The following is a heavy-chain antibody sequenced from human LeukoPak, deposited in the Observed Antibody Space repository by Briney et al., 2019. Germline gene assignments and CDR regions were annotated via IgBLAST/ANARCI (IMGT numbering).Heavy chain of an antibody. Sequence: GASVKVSCKASGYTFTAYYMHWVRQAPGQGLEWMGWINPNSGATNYAQKFQGRVALTRDTFTSTVYMELSRLTSDDTAVYYCARIYRGTTEWGFDIRGQGKMVTVFS. D-gene: IGHD1-26*01. CDR1: GYTFTAYY. J-gene: IGHJ3*02. CDR3: ARIYRGTTEWGFDI. CDR2: INPNSGAT. V-gene: IGHV1-2*02.